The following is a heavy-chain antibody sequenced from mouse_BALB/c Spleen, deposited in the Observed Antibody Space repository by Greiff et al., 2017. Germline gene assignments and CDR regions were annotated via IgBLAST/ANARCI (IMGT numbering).Heavy chain of an antibody. D-gene: IGHD1-2*01. CDR2: ISSGGST. CDR3: ARGGGTAYYFDY. Sequence: EVQRVESGGGLVKPGGSLKLSCAASGFTFSSYAMSWVRQTPEKRLEWVASISSGGSTYYPDSVKGRFTISRDNARNILYLQMSSLRSEDTAMYYCARGGGTAYYFDYWGQGTTLTVSS. J-gene: IGHJ2*01. CDR1: GFTFSSYA. V-gene: IGHV5-6-5*01.